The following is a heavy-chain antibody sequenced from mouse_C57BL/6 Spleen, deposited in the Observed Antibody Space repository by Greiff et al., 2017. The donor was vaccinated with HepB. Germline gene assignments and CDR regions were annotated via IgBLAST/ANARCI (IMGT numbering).Heavy chain of an antibody. CDR2: IDPSDSYT. CDR1: GYTFTSYW. D-gene: IGHD1-1*01. Sequence: VQLQQSGAELVKPGASVKLSCKASGYTFTSYWMQWVKQRPGQGLEWIGEIDPSDSYTNYNQKFKGKATLTVDTSSSTAYMQLSSLTSEDSAVYYCARVNYGSSYCYAMDYWGQGTSVTVSS. CDR3: ARVNYGSSYCYAMDY. J-gene: IGHJ4*01. V-gene: IGHV1-50*01.